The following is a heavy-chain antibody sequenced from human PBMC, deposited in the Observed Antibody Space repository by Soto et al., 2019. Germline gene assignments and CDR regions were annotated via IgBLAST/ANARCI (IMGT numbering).Heavy chain of an antibody. CDR1: GYTFTSYD. CDR3: ASIGKSSSSWLNWFDP. J-gene: IGHJ5*02. V-gene: IGHV1-8*01. D-gene: IGHD6-13*01. Sequence: ASVKVSCQASGYTFTSYDINWVRQATGQGLEWMGWMNPNSGNTGYAQKFQGRVTMTRNTSISTAYMELSSLRSEDTAVYYCASIGKSSSSWLNWFDPWGQGTLVTVSS. CDR2: MNPNSGNT.